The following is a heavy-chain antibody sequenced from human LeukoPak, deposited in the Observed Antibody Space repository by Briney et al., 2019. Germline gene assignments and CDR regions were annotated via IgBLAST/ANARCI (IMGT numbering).Heavy chain of an antibody. J-gene: IGHJ4*02. CDR3: ARGSSGWTSPFDY. V-gene: IGHV3-7*01. CDR2: IKQDGSEK. D-gene: IGHD6-19*01. Sequence: GGSLRLSCAASGFTFSDYYMSWIRQAPGKGLEWVANIKQDGSEKRYVDSVKGRFTISRDNAKNSLYLQMNSLSAEDTAVYYCARGSSGWTSPFDYWGQGTLVTVSS. CDR1: GFTFSDYY.